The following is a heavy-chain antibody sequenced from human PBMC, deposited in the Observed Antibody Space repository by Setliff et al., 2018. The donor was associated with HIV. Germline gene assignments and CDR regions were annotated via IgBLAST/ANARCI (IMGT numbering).Heavy chain of an antibody. CDR1: GGSISSYY. CDR2: IYYSGST. D-gene: IGHD3-3*01. Sequence: PSETLSLTCTVSGGSISSYYWSWIRQPPGKGLEWIGYIYYSGSTNYNPSLKSRLTISVDAAKNTLYLQMNSLRAEDTAVYYCAKTEDFWIPAAPGGLDYWGQGTLVTVSS. CDR3: AKTEDFWIPAAPGGLDY. J-gene: IGHJ4*02. V-gene: IGHV4-59*01.